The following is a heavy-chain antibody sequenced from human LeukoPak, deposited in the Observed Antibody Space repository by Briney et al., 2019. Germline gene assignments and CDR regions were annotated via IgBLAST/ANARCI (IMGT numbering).Heavy chain of an antibody. J-gene: IGHJ4*02. V-gene: IGHV4-61*08. Sequence: SETLSLTCTVSGGSISSGGYYWSWIRQPPGKGLEWIGYIYYSGSTNYNPSLKSRVTISVDTSKNQFSLKLSSVTAADTPVYYCAGGQGYYPAYYFDYWGQGTLVTVSS. CDR1: GGSISSGGYY. CDR3: AGGQGYYPAYYFDY. CDR2: IYYSGST. D-gene: IGHD3-22*01.